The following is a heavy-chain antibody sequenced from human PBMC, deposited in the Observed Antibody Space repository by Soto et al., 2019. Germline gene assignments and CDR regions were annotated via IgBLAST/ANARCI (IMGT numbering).Heavy chain of an antibody. CDR3: ATGRIAARPTAFDY. J-gene: IGHJ4*02. V-gene: IGHV1-24*01. D-gene: IGHD6-6*01. CDR2: FDPEDGET. CDR1: GYTLTELS. Sequence: QVQLVQSGAEVKKPGASVKVSCKVSGYTLTELSMHWVRLAPGKGPEWMGGFDPEDGETIYAQKFQGRFTITEDTSTDTAYMELSSLRSEDTAVYYCATGRIAARPTAFDYWGQGTLVTVSS.